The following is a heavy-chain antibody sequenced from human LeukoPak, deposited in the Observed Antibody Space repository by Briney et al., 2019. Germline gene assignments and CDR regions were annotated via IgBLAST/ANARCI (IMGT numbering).Heavy chain of an antibody. Sequence: ASVKVSCKASGYPFTGHYIHWLRQAPGQRPEYMGWINPYSGGGFESNNFQGRVTMTRDTSINTLYLELSRLRPDDTAVYYCARKDFGRSTSYSSFFAYWGQGTLVTVSS. J-gene: IGHJ4*02. CDR1: GYPFTGHY. V-gene: IGHV1-2*02. CDR2: INPYSGGG. D-gene: IGHD2-21*01. CDR3: ARKDFGRSTSYSSFFAY.